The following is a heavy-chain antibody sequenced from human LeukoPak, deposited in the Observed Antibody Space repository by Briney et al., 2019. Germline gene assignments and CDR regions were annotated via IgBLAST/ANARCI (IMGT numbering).Heavy chain of an antibody. J-gene: IGHJ4*02. Sequence: ASVKVSYKASGGTFSSYAISWVRQAPGQGLEWMGGIIPIFGTANYAQKFQGRVTITADESTSTAYMELSSLRSEDTAVYYCARDSGGDPQFDYWGQGTLVTVSS. V-gene: IGHV1-69*13. CDR1: GGTFSSYA. D-gene: IGHD4-17*01. CDR2: IIPIFGTA. CDR3: ARDSGGDPQFDY.